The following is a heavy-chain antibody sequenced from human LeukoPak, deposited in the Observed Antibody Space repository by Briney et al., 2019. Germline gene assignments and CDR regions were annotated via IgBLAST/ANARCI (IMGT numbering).Heavy chain of an antibody. CDR2: ISGSGGST. V-gene: IGHV3-23*01. CDR1: GFTFSSYG. D-gene: IGHD3-10*01. J-gene: IGHJ3*02. Sequence: GGSLRLSCAASGFTFSSYGMSWVRQAPGKGLEWVSAISGSGGSTYYADSVKGRFTISRDNSKNTLYLQMNSLRAEDTAVYYRAKDLPGDYYGSGSYSDAFDIWGQGTMVTVSS. CDR3: AKDLPGDYYGSGSYSDAFDI.